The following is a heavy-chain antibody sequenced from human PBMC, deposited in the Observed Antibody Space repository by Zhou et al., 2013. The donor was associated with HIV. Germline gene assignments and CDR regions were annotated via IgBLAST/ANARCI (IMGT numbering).Heavy chain of an antibody. V-gene: IGHV1-69*12. CDR1: GGTFSSYA. D-gene: IGHD3-22*01. CDR3: TRDQSNYYDSSGYYYVFDH. Sequence: QVQLVQSGAEVKKPGSSVKVSCKASGGTFSSYAISWVRQARGQGLEWIGGIIPVFGTLNYSQKFQGRVTITADESTSTAYMELSSLISEDTAVYYCTRDQSNYYDSSGYYYVFDHWGQGTLVTVSS. J-gene: IGHJ4*02. CDR2: IIPVFGTL.